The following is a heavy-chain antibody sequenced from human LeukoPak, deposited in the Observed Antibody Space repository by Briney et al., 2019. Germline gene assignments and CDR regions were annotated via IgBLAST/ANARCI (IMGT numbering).Heavy chain of an antibody. CDR3: TKQPYYDILSGGGAFDI. CDR2: ISGSGGST. V-gene: IGHV3-23*01. CDR1: GFTFSSYA. J-gene: IGHJ3*02. Sequence: GGSLRLSCAASGFTFSSYAMSWVGQAPGKGLEWVSAISGSGGSTYYADSVKGRFTISRDNSKNTLYLQMNSLKTEDTAVYYCTKQPYYDILSGGGAFDIWGQGTMVTVSS. D-gene: IGHD3-9*01.